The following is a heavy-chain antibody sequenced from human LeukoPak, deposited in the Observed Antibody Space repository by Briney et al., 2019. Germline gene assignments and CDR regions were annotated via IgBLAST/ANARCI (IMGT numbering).Heavy chain of an antibody. D-gene: IGHD3-16*01. CDR2: INHSGST. Sequence: PSQTLSLTCAVSGGSISSGGYSWSWIRQPPGKGLEWIGEINHSGSTNYNPSLKSRVTISVDTSKNQFSLKLSSVTAADTAVYYCARDLIMITFGGVIRDNWFDPWGQGTLVTVSS. CDR1: GGSISSGGYS. V-gene: IGHV4-30-2*01. CDR3: ARDLIMITFGGVIRDNWFDP. J-gene: IGHJ5*02.